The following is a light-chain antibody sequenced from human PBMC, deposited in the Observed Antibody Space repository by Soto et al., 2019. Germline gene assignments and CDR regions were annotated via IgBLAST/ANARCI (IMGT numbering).Light chain of an antibody. J-gene: IGKJ1*01. Sequence: EIVMTQSPATLSVSPGERVTLSCRASQSVGSKLAWYQQKPGQAPRLLIYGASTRATGIPARFSGSGSGTEFTLTISSLQSEDFATYYCQQYNDYSAWTFGQGTKVEIK. V-gene: IGKV3-15*01. CDR2: GAS. CDR1: QSVGSK. CDR3: QQYNDYSAWT.